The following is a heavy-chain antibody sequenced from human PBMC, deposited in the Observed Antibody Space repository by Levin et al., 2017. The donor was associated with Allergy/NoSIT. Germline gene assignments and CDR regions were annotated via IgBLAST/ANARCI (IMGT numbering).Heavy chain of an antibody. J-gene: IGHJ4*02. V-gene: IGHV3-23*01. CDR2: ISGTGGTT. Sequence: GESLKISCAASGFPFSSSAMNWVRQAPGKGLEWVSTISGTGGTTYYADSVKGRFTISRDNSKNTLDLQMNSLRAEDTAVYYCAKVGIDVDTAMGFDYWGQGTLVTVSS. CDR1: GFPFSSSA. CDR3: AKVGIDVDTAMGFDY. D-gene: IGHD5-18*01.